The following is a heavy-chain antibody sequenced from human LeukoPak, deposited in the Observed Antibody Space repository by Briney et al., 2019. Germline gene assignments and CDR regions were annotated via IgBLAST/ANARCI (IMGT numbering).Heavy chain of an antibody. CDR3: ARRRGAYDGTDAFDI. V-gene: IGHV4-61*02. J-gene: IGHJ3*02. D-gene: IGHD5-12*01. CDR1: GGSISGSYH. CDR2: IYTSGST. Sequence: PSQTLSLTCTVSGGSISGSYHWSWIRQPAGKGLEWIGRIYTSGSTDYNTSLKSRVTISVDTSKNQFSLKLTSVTAADTAAYYCARRRGAYDGTDAFDIWGQGTMVTVSS.